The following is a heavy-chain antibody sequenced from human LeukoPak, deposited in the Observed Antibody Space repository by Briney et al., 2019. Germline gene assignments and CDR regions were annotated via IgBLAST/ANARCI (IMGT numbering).Heavy chain of an antibody. Sequence: GGSLRLSCAASGFTFSSYEMNWVRQAPGKGLEWVSYISSSGSTIYYADSVKGRFTISRDNAKNSLYLQMNSLRAEDTAVYYRARGANILTGYPYYFDYWGQGTLVTVSS. D-gene: IGHD3-9*01. CDR2: ISSSGSTI. CDR3: ARGANILTGYPYYFDY. J-gene: IGHJ4*02. CDR1: GFTFSSYE. V-gene: IGHV3-48*03.